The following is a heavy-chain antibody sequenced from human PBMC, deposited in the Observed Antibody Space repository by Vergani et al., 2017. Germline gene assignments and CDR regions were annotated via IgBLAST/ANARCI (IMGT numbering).Heavy chain of an antibody. CDR2: ISAYNGNT. D-gene: IGHD3-3*01. V-gene: IGHV1-18*01. J-gene: IGHJ4*02. Sequence: QVQLVQSGAEVKKPGASVKVSCKASAYTFTSYGITWVRQAPGQGLEWMGWISAYNGNTKYAQKFQGRVTMTTDKSTSTAYMELRSLRSDDSAVYYCARWGRCDFWSDYYTVGRSDSYWGQGTLVTVSS. CDR3: ARWGRCDFWSDYYTVGRSDSY. CDR1: AYTFTSYG.